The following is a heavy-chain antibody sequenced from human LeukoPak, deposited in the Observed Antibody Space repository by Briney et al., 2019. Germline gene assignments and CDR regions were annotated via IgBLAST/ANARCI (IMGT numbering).Heavy chain of an antibody. Sequence: AGSLRLSCAASGFTISSYAMNWVRQAPGKGLKWVSAIIGSGGSTYYADSVKGRFTISRDNSKNTLYLQMNSLRAEDTAVYYCAKGPGTYNWNYVGYWGQGTLVTVSS. D-gene: IGHD1-20*01. V-gene: IGHV3-23*01. CDR1: GFTISSYA. J-gene: IGHJ4*02. CDR3: AKGPGTYNWNYVGY. CDR2: IIGSGGST.